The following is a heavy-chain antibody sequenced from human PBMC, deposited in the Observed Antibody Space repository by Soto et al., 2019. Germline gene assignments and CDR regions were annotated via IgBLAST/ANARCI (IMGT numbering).Heavy chain of an antibody. CDR3: THDWTFCYVNVI. J-gene: IGHJ3*02. CDR2: IKSKGSGGTI. D-gene: IGHD1-1*01. Sequence: EEQLVESGGGLVKPGGSLRLSCAGSGFKFSDAWMNWVRQAPGKGLEWVGRIKSKGSGGTIDYAAPVKGRFIISRDDSKSTLFLQMNSLKIDDIAVYYCTHDWTFCYVNVIWGQGTMVTVSS. CDR1: GFKFSDAW. V-gene: IGHV3-15*07.